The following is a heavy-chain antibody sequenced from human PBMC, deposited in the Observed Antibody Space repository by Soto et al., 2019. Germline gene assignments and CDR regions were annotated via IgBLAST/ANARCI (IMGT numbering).Heavy chain of an antibody. CDR2: VDSDRTDT. Sequence: QPGGSLRLSSAASGFTFSSYSMSWVRQAPGKGLEWVSCVDSDRTDTNYADSVKGRFTISRDNAKNTLYLQMNSLRAEDTAVYYCARGGLQHALDVWGQGSTVTSP. J-gene: IGHJ6*02. CDR1: GFTFSSYS. CDR3: ARGGLQHALDV. V-gene: IGHV3-74*01. D-gene: IGHD6-13*01.